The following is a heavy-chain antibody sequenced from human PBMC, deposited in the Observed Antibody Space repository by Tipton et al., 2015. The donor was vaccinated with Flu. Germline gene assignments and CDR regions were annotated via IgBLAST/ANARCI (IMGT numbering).Heavy chain of an antibody. CDR1: GDSIGSDYF. Sequence: TLSLTCSVSGDSIGSDYFWGWIRQPPGKGLEWIGNVHQTGTTYYNPSLRSRVSISVDTSKNQFSLQLSSVTAADTAVYYCARDPTEIPYYYSHMDVWGQGTTVTVSS. V-gene: IGHV4-38-2*02. CDR3: ARDPTEIPYYYSHMDV. J-gene: IGHJ6*02. CDR2: VHQTGTT.